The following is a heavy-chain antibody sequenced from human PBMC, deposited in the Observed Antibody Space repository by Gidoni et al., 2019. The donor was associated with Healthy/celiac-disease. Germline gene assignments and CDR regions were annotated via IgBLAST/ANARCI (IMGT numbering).Heavy chain of an antibody. Sequence: EVQLVESGGGLVQPGGSLRLSCAASGFTFRSYAMSWVRQEQGKGLEWVSAMSGSGGSTYYADSVKGRFTISRDNSKNTLYLQMNSLRAEDTAVYYCAKGSGLEYFQHWGQGTLVTVSS. V-gene: IGHV3-23*04. CDR1: GFTFRSYA. CDR2: MSGSGGST. D-gene: IGHD2-15*01. CDR3: AKGSGLEYFQH. J-gene: IGHJ1*01.